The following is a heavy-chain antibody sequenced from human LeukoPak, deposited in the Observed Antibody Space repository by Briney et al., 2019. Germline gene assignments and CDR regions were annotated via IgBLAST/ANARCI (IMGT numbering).Heavy chain of an antibody. Sequence: SSETLSLTCTVSGGSISSSSYYWGWIRQPPGKGLEWIGSIYYSGSTYYNPSLKSRVTISVDTSKNQFSLILSSVTAADTAVYYCARGPPGKPAVAAPSFDCWGQGTLVTVSS. CDR2: IYYSGST. D-gene: IGHD6-19*01. CDR1: GGSISSSSYY. V-gene: IGHV4-39*07. CDR3: ARGPPGKPAVAAPSFDC. J-gene: IGHJ4*02.